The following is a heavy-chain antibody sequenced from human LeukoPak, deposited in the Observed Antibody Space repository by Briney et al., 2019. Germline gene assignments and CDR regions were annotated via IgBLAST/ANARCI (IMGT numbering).Heavy chain of an antibody. J-gene: IGHJ4*02. CDR1: GFTFSSYW. CDR2: IKQDGSEK. D-gene: IGHD6-13*01. CDR3: ARSRYSSPSNDY. Sequence: GGSLRLSRAASGFTFSSYWMSWVRQAPGKGLEWVANIKQDGSEKYYVDSVKGRFTISRDNAKNSLYLQMNSLRAEDTAVYCCARSRYSSPSNDYWGQGTLVTVSS. V-gene: IGHV3-7*03.